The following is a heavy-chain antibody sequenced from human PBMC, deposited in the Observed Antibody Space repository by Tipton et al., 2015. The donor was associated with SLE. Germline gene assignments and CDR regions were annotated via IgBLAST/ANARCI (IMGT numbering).Heavy chain of an antibody. Sequence: SLRLSCAASGFTFSSYSMNWVRQAPGKGLEWVSYISSSSSTIYYADSVKGRFTISRDNAKNSLYLQMNSLRAEDTAVYYCARSGPSTVTWGYFDLWGRGTLVTVSS. J-gene: IGHJ2*01. CDR1: GFTFSSYS. V-gene: IGHV3-48*01. CDR3: ARSGPSTVTWGYFDL. D-gene: IGHD4-17*01. CDR2: ISSSSSTI.